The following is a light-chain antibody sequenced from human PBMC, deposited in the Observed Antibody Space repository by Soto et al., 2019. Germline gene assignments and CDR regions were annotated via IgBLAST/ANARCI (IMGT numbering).Light chain of an antibody. V-gene: IGKV3-20*01. CDR3: HQYGGSPPYT. CDR1: QSISSSY. CDR2: GAS. Sequence: EIVLTQSPGTLSSSPGGRATLSCRVSQSISSSYLAWYQQKPGQAPRLLIYGASSRATGIPDRFSGSGSGTDFALTISRLEAEDFAVYYCHQYGGSPPYTFGQGTKLEIK. J-gene: IGKJ2*01.